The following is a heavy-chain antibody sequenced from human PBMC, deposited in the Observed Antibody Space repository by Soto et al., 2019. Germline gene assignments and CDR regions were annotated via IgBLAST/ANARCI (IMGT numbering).Heavy chain of an antibody. D-gene: IGHD2-2*01. J-gene: IGHJ4*02. CDR1: GGSFSGYY. CDR2: INHSGST. CDR3: ARGPRRYCSSTSCPRDFDY. Sequence: SETLSLTCAVYGGSFSGYYWSWIRQPPGKGLEWIGEINHSGSTNYNPSLKSRVTISVDTSKNQFSLKPSSVTAADTAVYYCARGPRRYCSSTSCPRDFDYWGQGTLVTVSS. V-gene: IGHV4-34*01.